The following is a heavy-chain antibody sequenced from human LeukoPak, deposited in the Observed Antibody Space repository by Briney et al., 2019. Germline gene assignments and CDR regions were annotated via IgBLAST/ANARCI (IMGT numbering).Heavy chain of an antibody. D-gene: IGHD6-19*01. V-gene: IGHV1-69*04. Sequence: GASVEVSCKASGGTFSSYAISWVRQAPGQGLEWMGRIIPILGIANYAQKFQGRVTMTRDTSTSTVYMELSSLRSEDTAVYYCAREGGSSGCDYWGQGTLVTVSS. CDR1: GGTFSSYA. J-gene: IGHJ4*02. CDR3: AREGGSSGCDY. CDR2: IIPILGIA.